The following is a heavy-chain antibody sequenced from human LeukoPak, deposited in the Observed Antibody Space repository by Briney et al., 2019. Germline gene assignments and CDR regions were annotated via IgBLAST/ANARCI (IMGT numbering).Heavy chain of an antibody. CDR3: AKGTDSSYYYYYMDV. V-gene: IGHV3-30*18. Sequence: EGSLRLSCAASGFTFSSYGMHWVRQAPGKGLEWVAVISYDGSNKYYADSVKGRFTISRDNSKNTLYLQMNSLRAEDTAVYYCAKGTDSSYYYYYMDVWGKGTTVTVSS. D-gene: IGHD3/OR15-3a*01. J-gene: IGHJ6*03. CDR1: GFTFSSYG. CDR2: ISYDGSNK.